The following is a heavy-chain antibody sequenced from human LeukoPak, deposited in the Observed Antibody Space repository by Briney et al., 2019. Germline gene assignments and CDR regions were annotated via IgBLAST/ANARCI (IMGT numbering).Heavy chain of an antibody. D-gene: IGHD1-26*01. Sequence: SETLSLTCTVSGGSISSYYWSWIRQPPGKGLEWIGYIYYSGSTNYNPSLKSRVTISVDTSKNQFSLKLSSVTAADTAVYYCARGWAFYYYGMDVWGQGTTVTASS. CDR3: ARGWAFYYYGMDV. CDR2: IYYSGST. V-gene: IGHV4-59*01. J-gene: IGHJ6*02. CDR1: GGSISSYY.